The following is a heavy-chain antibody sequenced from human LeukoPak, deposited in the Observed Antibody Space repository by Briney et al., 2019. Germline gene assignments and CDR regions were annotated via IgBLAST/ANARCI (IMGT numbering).Heavy chain of an antibody. CDR1: GFTVSSNY. J-gene: IGHJ4*02. Sequence: GGSLRLSCAASGFTVSSNYMSWVRQAPGKGLEWVSVIYSGGSTYYADSVKGRFTISRDNAKNSLYLQMNSLRAEDTAVYYCASQGFRLTTGSYFDYWGQGTLVTVSS. D-gene: IGHD4-11*01. CDR3: ASQGFRLTTGSYFDY. CDR2: IYSGGST. V-gene: IGHV3-66*04.